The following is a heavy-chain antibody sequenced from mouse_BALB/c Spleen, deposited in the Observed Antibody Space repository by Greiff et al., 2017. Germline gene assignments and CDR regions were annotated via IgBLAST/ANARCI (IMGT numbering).Heavy chain of an antibody. Sequence: QVQLQQPGAELVKPGASVKLSCKASGYTFTSYWMHWVKQRPGQGLEWIGEINPSNGRTNYNEKFKSKATLTVDKSSSTAYMQLSSLTSEDSAVYYCATGGITTVVATPHWGQGTTLTVSS. CDR2: INPSNGRT. D-gene: IGHD1-1*01. CDR1: GYTFTSYW. V-gene: IGHV1S81*02. J-gene: IGHJ2*01. CDR3: ATGGITTVVATPH.